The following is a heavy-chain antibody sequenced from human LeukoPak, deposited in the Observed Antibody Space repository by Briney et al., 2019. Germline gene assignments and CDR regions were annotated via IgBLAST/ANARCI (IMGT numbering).Heavy chain of an antibody. CDR1: GFTFSGYS. Sequence: PGGSLRLSCTASGFTFSGYSMNWIRQAPGKGLEWVSSFGTRSTSIYHAGSVKGRFAISRDNAKNSLYLQMNSLRAEDTAVYYCARTPLYSYGFVFGDYWGQGTLVTVSS. D-gene: IGHD5-18*01. V-gene: IGHV3-21*01. J-gene: IGHJ4*02. CDR2: FGTRSTSI. CDR3: ARTPLYSYGFVFGDY.